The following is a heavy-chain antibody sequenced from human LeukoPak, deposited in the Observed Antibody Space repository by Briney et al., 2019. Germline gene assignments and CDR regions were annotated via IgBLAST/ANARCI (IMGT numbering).Heavy chain of an antibody. D-gene: IGHD5-12*01. J-gene: IGHJ4*02. CDR1: GYSISSGYY. CDR2: IYHSGST. CDR3: ARDWNYSGYEN. V-gene: IGHV4-38-2*02. Sequence: PSETLSLTCTVSGYSISSGYYWGWIRQPPGKGLEWIGSIYHSGSTYYNPSLKSRVTISVDTSKNQFSLKLSSVTAADTAVYYCARDWNYSGYENWGQGTLVTVSS.